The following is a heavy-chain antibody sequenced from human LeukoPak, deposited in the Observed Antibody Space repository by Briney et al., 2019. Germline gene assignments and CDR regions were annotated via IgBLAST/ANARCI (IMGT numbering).Heavy chain of an antibody. CDR3: AREKGSSGYPYYFDY. V-gene: IGHV3-48*01. D-gene: IGHD3-22*01. J-gene: IGHJ4*02. Sequence: GGSLRLSFAASGFTFSTYAMNWVRQAPGKGLEWLSYISDSGDTINYADSVKGRFTISRDNAKNSLYLQMNSLRAEDTAVYYCAREKGSSGYPYYFDYWGQGTLVTVSS. CDR1: GFTFSTYA. CDR2: ISDSGDTI.